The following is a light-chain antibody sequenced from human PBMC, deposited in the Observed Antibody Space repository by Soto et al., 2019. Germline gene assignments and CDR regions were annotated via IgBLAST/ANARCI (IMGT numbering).Light chain of an antibody. Sequence: SALTQPPSASGSPGQSVTISCTGTSSDIGAYDYVSWYQQYPGKAPRLIIYEVRHRPSGVPDRFSGSKSGNTASLTVSGLQAEDEADYYCSSYAGNNNLGLFGGGTKLTVL. CDR3: SSYAGNNNLGL. CDR2: EVR. J-gene: IGLJ2*01. CDR1: SSDIGAYDY. V-gene: IGLV2-8*01.